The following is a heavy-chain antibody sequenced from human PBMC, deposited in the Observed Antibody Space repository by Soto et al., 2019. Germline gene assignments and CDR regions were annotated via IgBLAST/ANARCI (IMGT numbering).Heavy chain of an antibody. V-gene: IGHV3-15*01. CDR2: IKSKSEGGTT. Sequence: RXSGAASGSTYSDAWISWVRQSPGKGLDWVGRIKSKSEGGTTEYAAPVRGRFTISRDDSKNTLYLQMNSLKTADTAVYYCTTDLWRIAVVVGSTGYFNTWGQGTPVTVSS. D-gene: IGHD2-15*01. CDR3: TTDLWRIAVVVGSTGYFNT. CDR1: GSTYSDAW. J-gene: IGHJ5*02.